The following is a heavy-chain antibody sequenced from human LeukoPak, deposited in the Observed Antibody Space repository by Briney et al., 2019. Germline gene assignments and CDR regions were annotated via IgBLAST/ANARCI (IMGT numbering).Heavy chain of an antibody. CDR2: INRSGGST. CDR1: GYTFTSYY. CDR3: ARSALAYCGGDCYSNWFDP. D-gene: IGHD2-21*02. J-gene: IGHJ5*02. V-gene: IGHV1-46*01. Sequence: ASVKVSCKASGYTFTSYYMHWVRQAPGQGLEWMGIINRSGGSTSYAQKFQGRVTMTRDTSTSTVYMELSSLRSEDTAVYYCARSALAYCGGDCYSNWFDPWGQGTLVTVSS.